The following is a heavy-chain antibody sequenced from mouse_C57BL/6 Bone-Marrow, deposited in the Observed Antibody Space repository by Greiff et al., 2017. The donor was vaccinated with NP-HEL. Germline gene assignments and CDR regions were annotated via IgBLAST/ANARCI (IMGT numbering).Heavy chain of an antibody. V-gene: IGHV1-5*01. CDR1: GYTFTSYW. J-gene: IGHJ2*01. D-gene: IGHD2-5*01. Sequence: VQLQQSGTVLARPGASVKMSCKTSGYTFTSYWMHWVKQRPGQGLEWIGAIYPGNSDNSYNQKFKGKAKLTAVTSASTAYMELSSLTNEDSAVYYCKLAYYSNYVLDYWGQGTTLTVSS. CDR2: IYPGNSDN. CDR3: KLAYYSNYVLDY.